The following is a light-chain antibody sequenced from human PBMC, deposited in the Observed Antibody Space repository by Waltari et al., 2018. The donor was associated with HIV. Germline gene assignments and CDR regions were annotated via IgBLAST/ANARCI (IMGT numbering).Light chain of an antibody. CDR2: SNN. CDR1: SPNTPSKP. Sequence: QSVLTQPPPPSGTPGQRVTLSCSASSPNTPSKPANWYQQPPGTAPKLLIYSNNQRPSGVPDRFSGSKSGTSASLAISGLQSEDEADYYCAAWDDSLNGYVFGTGTKVTVL. J-gene: IGLJ1*01. V-gene: IGLV1-44*01. CDR3: AAWDDSLNGYV.